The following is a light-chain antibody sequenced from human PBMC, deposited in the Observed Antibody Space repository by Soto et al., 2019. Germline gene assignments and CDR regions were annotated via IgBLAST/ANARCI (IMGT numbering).Light chain of an antibody. CDR3: QQRSDWPWT. CDR2: DTS. J-gene: IGKJ1*01. V-gene: IGKV3-11*01. CDR1: QSIGKY. Sequence: EIVLTQFPVTLSLSPGERVTLSCRASQSIGKYLAWYQQRPGQAPRLLFYDTSNRATGIPPRFSGGGSGTDFTLTISSLEPEDFAVYYCQQRSDWPWTFGQGTKVEVK.